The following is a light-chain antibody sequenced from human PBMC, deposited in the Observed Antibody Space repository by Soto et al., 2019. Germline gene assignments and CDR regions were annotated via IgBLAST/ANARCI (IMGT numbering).Light chain of an antibody. CDR3: QQYNNWPPIT. CDR2: GAS. V-gene: IGKV3-15*01. J-gene: IGKJ5*01. CDR1: QSVSSSY. Sequence: EIVMTQSPATLSVSPGERATLSCRASQSVSSSYLAWYQQKPGQAPRLLIYGASTRATDIPARFSGSGSGTDFTLTISNLQSEDFAVYYCQQYNNWPPITFGQGTRLEIK.